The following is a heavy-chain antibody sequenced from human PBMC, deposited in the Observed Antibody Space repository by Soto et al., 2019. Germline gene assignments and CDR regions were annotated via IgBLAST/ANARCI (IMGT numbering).Heavy chain of an antibody. CDR1: GGSISSGGYY. J-gene: IGHJ4*02. V-gene: IGHV4-31*03. Sequence: PSETLSLTCTVSGGSISSGGYYWSWIRQHPGKGLEWIGYIFYSGDPHYNPSLKSRVNISLDTSKNQLSLRLNSVTAADTAVYYCAREARYSGYDLADFWGQGTLVTVSS. CDR2: IFYSGDP. CDR3: AREARYSGYDLADF. D-gene: IGHD5-12*01.